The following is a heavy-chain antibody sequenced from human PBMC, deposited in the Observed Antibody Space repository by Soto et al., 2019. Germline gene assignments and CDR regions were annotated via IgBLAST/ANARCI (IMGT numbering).Heavy chain of an antibody. CDR3: ARDTLFCSGGSCYGTGFDY. V-gene: IGHV3-48*02. J-gene: IGHJ4*02. D-gene: IGHD2-15*01. CDR1: GFTFSSYS. Sequence: GGSLRLSCAASGFTFSSYSMNWVRQAPGKGLEWVSYISSSSTIYYADSVKGRFTISRDNAKNSLYLQMSSLRDEDTAVYYCARDTLFCSGGSCYGTGFDYWGQGTLVTVSS. CDR2: ISSSSTI.